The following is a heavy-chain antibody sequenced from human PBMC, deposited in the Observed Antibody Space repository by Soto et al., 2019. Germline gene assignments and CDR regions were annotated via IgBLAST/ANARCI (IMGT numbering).Heavy chain of an antibody. CDR2: IKSKNHGGTA. V-gene: IGHV3-15*01. CDR3: TTDRGIWEIVIFGS. D-gene: IGHD2-15*01. Sequence: GGSLRLSCSASGFSFGNGWVSWVRQAPGKGVEWIGRIKSKNHGGTADYAASAKGRFTISRDDSRNTLYLQMSSLKIEDTAVYYCTTDRGIWEIVIFGSWGQGTLVTVSS. CDR1: GFSFGNGW. J-gene: IGHJ4*02.